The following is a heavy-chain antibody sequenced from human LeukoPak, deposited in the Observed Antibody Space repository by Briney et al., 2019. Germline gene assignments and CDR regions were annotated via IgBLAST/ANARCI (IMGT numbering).Heavy chain of an antibody. V-gene: IGHV3-9*01. D-gene: IGHD2/OR15-2a*01. CDR1: GFTFHDYA. CDR3: ARDLSPDAFDI. CDR2: ISWNSGSI. Sequence: GGSLRLSCAASGFTFHDYAMHWVRQAPGKGLEWVSGISWNSGSIGYADSVKGRFTISRDNAKNSLYLQMNSLRAEDTAVYYCARDLSPDAFDIWGQGTMVTVSS. J-gene: IGHJ3*02.